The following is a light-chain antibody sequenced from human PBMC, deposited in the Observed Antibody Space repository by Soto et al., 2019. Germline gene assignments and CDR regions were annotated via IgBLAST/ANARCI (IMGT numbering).Light chain of an antibody. Sequence: DIVLTQSPATLSLSPGERATLSCRASQSVGSYLAWYQHKPGQAPRLLISDASNRATGIPARFSGSGSGTDCPLTIGSLEPEDFAVYYCQQRTTRLLTFGGGTKVEI. J-gene: IGKJ4*01. V-gene: IGKV3-11*01. CDR1: QSVGSY. CDR2: DAS. CDR3: QQRTTRLLT.